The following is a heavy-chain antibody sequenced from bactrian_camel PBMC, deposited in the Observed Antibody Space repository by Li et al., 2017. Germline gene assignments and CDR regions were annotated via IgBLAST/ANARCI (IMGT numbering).Heavy chain of an antibody. V-gene: IGHV3S67*01. CDR2: IDIRGAP. CDR3: AADAVNLQIDSLKPEDTAMYYCAANFGSYCSVDYLQRRANF. J-gene: IGHJ4*01. Sequence: DVQLVESGGGSVQAGGSLRLSCVASGFAGSNLYMAWFRQAPGKEREAVAAIDIRGAPTYTYAVSGRFLISRDNAENTLYLQMNDLKVEDTAEYYCAADAVNLQIDSLKPEDTAMYYCAANFGSYCSVDYLQRRANFWGQGTQVTVS. CDR1: GFAGSNLY. D-gene: IGHD3*01.